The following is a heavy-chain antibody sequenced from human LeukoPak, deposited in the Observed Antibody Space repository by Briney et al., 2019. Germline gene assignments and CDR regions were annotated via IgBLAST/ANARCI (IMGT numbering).Heavy chain of an antibody. CDR1: GGSISSGDYY. CDR2: IYYSGST. Sequence: SETLSLTCTVSGGSISSGDYYWSWIRQPPGKGLEWLGYIYYSGSTYYNPSLKSRVTISVDTSKNQFSLMLSSVTAADTAVYYCARGGGYDYPTSNWGQGTLVTVSS. D-gene: IGHD5-12*01. J-gene: IGHJ4*02. CDR3: ARGGGYDYPTSN. V-gene: IGHV4-30-4*08.